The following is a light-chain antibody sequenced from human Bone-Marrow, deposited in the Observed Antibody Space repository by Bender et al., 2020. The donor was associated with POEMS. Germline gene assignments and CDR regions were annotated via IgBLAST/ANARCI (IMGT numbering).Light chain of an antibody. Sequence: QSVLTQPPSASGTPGQRVTISCSGGSSNIGAHAVNWYQHLPGTALKLLICSSHRRPSEVPDRFSGSRSGTSASLAISGLQSEDEADYYCAVWDDSLNGWVFGGGTKLTVL. V-gene: IGLV1-44*01. CDR2: SSH. J-gene: IGLJ3*02. CDR3: AVWDDSLNGWV. CDR1: SSNIGAHA.